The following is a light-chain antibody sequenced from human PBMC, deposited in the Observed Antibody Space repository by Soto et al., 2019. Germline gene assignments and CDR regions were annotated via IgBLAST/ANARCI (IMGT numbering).Light chain of an antibody. CDR3: QQSYRTPRT. J-gene: IGKJ1*01. CDR2: DGT. CDR1: QSIGDY. V-gene: IGKV1-39*01. Sequence: DIPMTQSPSSLSASVGDRVTMTCRASQSIGDYLNWYRQKPGKAPELLVYDGTSLQSGVPSRFSATQSGTDYFTLAISGLQPEDFATYYCQQSYRTPRTFGQGT.